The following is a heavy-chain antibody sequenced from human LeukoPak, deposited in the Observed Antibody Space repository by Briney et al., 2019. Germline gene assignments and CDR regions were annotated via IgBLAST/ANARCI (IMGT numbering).Heavy chain of an antibody. V-gene: IGHV1-69*10. CDR1: GYTFTRYA. J-gene: IGHJ3*02. D-gene: IGHD1-7*01. CDR3: ARMYNWNYDAFDI. CDR2: IIPMLGTP. Sequence: SVKVSCKASGYTFTRYAISWVRQAPGQGLEWMGGIIPMLGTPTYAQKFRGRVTITADKSTSTAYMDLSSLRSEDTAVYYCARMYNWNYDAFDIWGQGSMVTVSS.